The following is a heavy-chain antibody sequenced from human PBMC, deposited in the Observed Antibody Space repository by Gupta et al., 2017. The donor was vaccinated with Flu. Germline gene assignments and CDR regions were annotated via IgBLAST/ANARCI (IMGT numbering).Heavy chain of an antibody. CDR3: TAHDRAYYGPDY. D-gene: IGHD2-21*01. Sequence: EVQLVESGGGLVKPGGSLRLSCAASRFTFSNAWMSWVRQAPGKGLEWVGRIKSKTDGGTTDYAAPVKGRFTISRDDSKKTLYLKMKSLKTEDTAVYYCTAHDRAYYGPDYGGQGTLVTVSS. CDR1: RFTFSNAW. CDR2: IKSKTDGGTT. J-gene: IGHJ4*02. V-gene: IGHV3-15*01.